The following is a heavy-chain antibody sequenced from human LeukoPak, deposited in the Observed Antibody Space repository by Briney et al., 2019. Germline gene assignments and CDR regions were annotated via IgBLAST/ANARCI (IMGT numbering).Heavy chain of an antibody. CDR2: IGYSGSD. CDR3: ARYGFLEFRNAFQY. Sequence: KPSETLSLTCSVSGASITTTNFYWRWIRQPPGRGLEWIGYIGYSGSDKYNPSLESRATMSLDTSKNQFSLKLNSVTAADTAVYYCARYGFLEFRNAFQYWGQGTPVTVSS. D-gene: IGHD2-8*01. CDR1: GASITTTNFY. V-gene: IGHV4-61*01. J-gene: IGHJ4*02.